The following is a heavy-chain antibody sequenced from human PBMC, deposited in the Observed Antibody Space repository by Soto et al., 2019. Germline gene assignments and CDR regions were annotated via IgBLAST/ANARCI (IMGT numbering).Heavy chain of an antibody. Sequence: QVQLVESGGGVVQPGRSLRLSCAASGFTFSSYGMHWVRQAPGKGLEWVAVISYDGSNKYYADSVKGRFTISRDNSKNPLYLQMNSLRAEETAVYYCAKDREKWLSPFDIWGQGTMVTVSS. J-gene: IGHJ3*02. CDR3: AKDREKWLSPFDI. CDR2: ISYDGSNK. D-gene: IGHD3-22*01. CDR1: GFTFSSYG. V-gene: IGHV3-30*18.